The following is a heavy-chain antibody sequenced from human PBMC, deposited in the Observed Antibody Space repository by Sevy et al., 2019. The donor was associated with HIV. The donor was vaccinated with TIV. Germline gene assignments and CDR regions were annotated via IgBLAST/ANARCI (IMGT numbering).Heavy chain of an antibody. CDR1: GGSISSYY. D-gene: IGHD3-10*01. CDR3: ARGPKGFGELFGY. CDR2: IYYSGST. Sequence: SETLSLTCTVSGGSISSYYWSWIRQPPGKGLEWIGYIYYSGSTKYNPSLKSRVTISVDTSKNQFSLKLSSVTAADTAVYYCARGPKGFGELFGYWGQGTLVTVSS. V-gene: IGHV4-59*01. J-gene: IGHJ4*02.